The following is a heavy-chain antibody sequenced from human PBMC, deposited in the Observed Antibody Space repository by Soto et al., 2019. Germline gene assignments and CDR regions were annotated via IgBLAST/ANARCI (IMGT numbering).Heavy chain of an antibody. J-gene: IGHJ4*02. CDR1: GGSFSGYY. D-gene: IGHD2-2*01. CDR2: IHHSRGT. Sequence: SETLSLTCAVYGGSFSGYYWSWIRQPPGKGLEWIGEIHHSRGTNYSPSLESRVTISADTSKRHFSLKLSSVTAADTAVYYCARRQIVQKIVDQWGQGTPVTAPQ. V-gene: IGHV4-34*01. CDR3: ARRQIVQKIVDQ.